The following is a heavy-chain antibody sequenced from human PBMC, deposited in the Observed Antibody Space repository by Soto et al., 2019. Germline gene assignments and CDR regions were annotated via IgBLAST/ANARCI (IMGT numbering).Heavy chain of an antibody. Sequence: QVQLVQSGAEVKKPGASVKVSCKASGYTFNMYGITWVRQAPGQGLEWMGWISAYNGNTNYAQKLQGRVTMTTDPSTSKAYMERRSLRSDDTAVYYCARQDVVVPRAIPEFDPWGQGTLVTVSS. CDR2: ISAYNGNT. V-gene: IGHV1-18*04. CDR1: GYTFNMYG. CDR3: ARQDVVVPRAIPEFDP. J-gene: IGHJ5*02. D-gene: IGHD2-2*02.